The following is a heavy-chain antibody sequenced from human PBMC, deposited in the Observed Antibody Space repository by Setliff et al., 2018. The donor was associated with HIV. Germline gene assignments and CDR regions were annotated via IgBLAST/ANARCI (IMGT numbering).Heavy chain of an antibody. CDR3: AKDRSGSYSFARD. D-gene: IGHD1-26*01. CDR1: GFSFSSYE. Sequence: GGSMRLSCAASGFSFSSYEMNGVRQAPGKGLEWLSYISSSGSTRYYADSVKGRFTISRDNAKNSLYLQRNSLRAEDTADYYCAKDRSGSYSFARDWGQGTLVTVSS. CDR2: ISSSGSTR. J-gene: IGHJ4*02. V-gene: IGHV3-48*03.